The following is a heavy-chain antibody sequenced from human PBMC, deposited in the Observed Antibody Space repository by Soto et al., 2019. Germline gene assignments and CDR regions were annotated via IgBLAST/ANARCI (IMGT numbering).Heavy chain of an antibody. Sequence: RSLTCAVYGGSVNGYYWNWIRQPPGKGLEWIGEINHTGGTHYNPSLKSRVTMSVDTSKNQFSLRLSSVTAAETAIYYCATRITVFGLLIPPFDPWGQGTQVTVSS. J-gene: IGHJ5*02. CDR1: GGSVNGYY. CDR2: INHTGGT. CDR3: ATRITVFGLLIPPFDP. D-gene: IGHD3-3*01. V-gene: IGHV4-34*01.